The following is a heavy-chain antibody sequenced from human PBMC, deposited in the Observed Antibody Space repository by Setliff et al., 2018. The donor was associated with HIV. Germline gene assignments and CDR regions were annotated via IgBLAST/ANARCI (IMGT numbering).Heavy chain of an antibody. CDR1: GYTFTEYY. V-gene: IGHV1-69-2*01. Sequence: ASVKVSCKASGYTFTEYYIHWVRQAPGQGLEWMGRVDPEDGETKYAEKFQGRVTITADTSTDTVYMELSSLRSEDTAVYYCTRDHRFVDRYPDWWGQGTLVTVSS. CDR2: VDPEDGET. D-gene: IGHD3-9*01. CDR3: TRDHRFVDRYPDW. J-gene: IGHJ4*02.